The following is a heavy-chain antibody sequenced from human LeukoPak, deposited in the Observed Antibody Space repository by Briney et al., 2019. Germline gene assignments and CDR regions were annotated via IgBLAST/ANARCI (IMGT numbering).Heavy chain of an antibody. CDR2: IASDGSST. CDR3: AKDLIAYYALLPYYYGMDV. Sequence: GGSLRLSCAASGFTFRSYWMNWVRQAPGKGLVWVSRIASDGSSTTYADSVKGRFSISRDNAKNTLYLQMNSLRAEDTAVYYCAKDLIAYYALLPYYYGMDVWGQGTTVTVSS. CDR1: GFTFRSYW. J-gene: IGHJ6*02. V-gene: IGHV3-74*01. D-gene: IGHD2/OR15-2a*01.